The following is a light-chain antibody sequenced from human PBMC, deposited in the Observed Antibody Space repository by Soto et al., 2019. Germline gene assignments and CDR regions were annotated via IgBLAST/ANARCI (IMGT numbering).Light chain of an antibody. V-gene: IGKV3-20*01. CDR2: GAS. Sequence: EIVLTQSPGTLSLSPGEGATVSCRASESVTNSYLAWYQQKPGQAPRLLIYGASTRASGVPVRFSGSGSGTDFTLTISRLEPEDFAVYFCQQYSSSPPITFGQGTRLEIK. CDR3: QQYSSSPPIT. J-gene: IGKJ5*01. CDR1: ESVTNSY.